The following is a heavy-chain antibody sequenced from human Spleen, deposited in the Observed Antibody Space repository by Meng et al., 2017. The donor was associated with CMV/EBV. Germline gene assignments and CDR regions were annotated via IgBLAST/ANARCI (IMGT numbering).Heavy chain of an antibody. Sequence: GGSLRLSCKASGYSFSNYWIGWVRQMPGKGLEWMGIIYPGDSDTRYSPSFQGQVTISAAKSISTTYLQWRSLKASDTAIYFCARIYTSSSGNNWFDPWGQGTLVTVSS. J-gene: IGHJ5*02. D-gene: IGHD6-6*01. CDR3: ARIYTSSSGNNWFDP. V-gene: IGHV5-51*01. CDR1: GYSFSNYW. CDR2: IYPGDSDT.